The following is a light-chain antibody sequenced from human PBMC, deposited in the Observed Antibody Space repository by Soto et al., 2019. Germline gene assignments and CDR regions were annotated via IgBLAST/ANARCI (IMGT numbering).Light chain of an antibody. J-gene: IGLJ7*01. CDR1: SGSIASNF. CDR3: QSSDIPYAV. Sequence: NFLLTQPHSVSGSPGETVTISCTRSSGSIASNFVQWYQQRPGSAPSNVIYEDNHRPSGVPDRFFGSIDSSSNSASLTISGLKTEDEADYYCQSSDIPYAVFGGGTQLTVL. V-gene: IGLV6-57*04. CDR2: EDN.